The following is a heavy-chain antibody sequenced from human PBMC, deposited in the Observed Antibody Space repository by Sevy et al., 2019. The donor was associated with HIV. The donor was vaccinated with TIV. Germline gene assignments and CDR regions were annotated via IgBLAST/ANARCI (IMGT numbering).Heavy chain of an antibody. CDR3: ARGRKTSEEWLEELDYYYGLDV. CDR2: VRNDGSNK. J-gene: IGHJ6*02. CDR1: GFSLTTSD. V-gene: IGHV3-30*02. D-gene: IGHD2-8*01. Sequence: GGSLRLSCAASGFSLTTSDMHWVRQAPGKGLEWVAYVRNDGSNKYYTDSVRDRFTISRDSPKNTLYLQMNSLRDEDTAIYYCARGRKTSEEWLEELDYYYGLDVWGQGTTVTVSS.